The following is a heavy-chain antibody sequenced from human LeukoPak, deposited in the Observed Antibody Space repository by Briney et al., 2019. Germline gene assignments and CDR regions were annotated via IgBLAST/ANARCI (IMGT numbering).Heavy chain of an antibody. J-gene: IGHJ6*02. CDR3: ARHTDYDYYYGMDV. CDR1: GGSISSYY. CDR2: IYYSGST. V-gene: IGHV4-59*08. Sequence: ASETLSLTCTVSGGSISSYYWSWIRQPPGKGLEWIGYIYYSGSTNYNPSLKSRVTISVDTSKNQFSLKLSSVTAADTAVYYCARHTDYDYYYGMDVWGQGTTVTVFS.